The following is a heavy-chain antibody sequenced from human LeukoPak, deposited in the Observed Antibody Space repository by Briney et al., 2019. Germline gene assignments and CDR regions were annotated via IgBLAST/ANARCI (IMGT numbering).Heavy chain of an antibody. J-gene: IGHJ3*02. Sequence: GGSLRLSCAASGFTFSDYYMSWTRQAPGKGLEWVSYISSSGSTIYYADSVKGRFTISRDNAKNSLYLQMNSLRAEDTAVYYCASPSLGYGSGSYIDAFDIWGQGTMVTVSS. CDR1: GFTFSDYY. D-gene: IGHD3-10*01. CDR2: ISSSGSTI. CDR3: ASPSLGYGSGSYIDAFDI. V-gene: IGHV3-11*01.